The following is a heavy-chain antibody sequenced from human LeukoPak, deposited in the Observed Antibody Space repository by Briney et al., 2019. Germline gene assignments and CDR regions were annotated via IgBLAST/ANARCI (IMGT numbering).Heavy chain of an antibody. D-gene: IGHD3-3*01. J-gene: IGHJ4*02. CDR3: ARSYYDFWSGFYSDF. V-gene: IGHV4-59*11. Sequence: PSETLSLTCTVSGGSINSHYWSCIRQPPGKGLQWIGFISYSGSTSYNPSLMRRVTISVDTSKNQFSLKLNSVTAADTALYFCARSYYDFWSGFYSDFWGQGALVTVSS. CDR1: GGSINSHY. CDR2: ISYSGST.